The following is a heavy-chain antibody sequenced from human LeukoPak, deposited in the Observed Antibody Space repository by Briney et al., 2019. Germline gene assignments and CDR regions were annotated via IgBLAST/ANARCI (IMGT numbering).Heavy chain of an antibody. CDR2: IYYSGST. D-gene: IGHD3-22*01. Sequence: SETLSLTCTVSGGSISSGGYYWSWIRQHPGKGREWIGYIYYSGSTYYNPSLKSRVTISVDTSKNQFSLKLSSVTAADTAVYYCARGLITMIVGDAFDIWGQGTMVTVSS. V-gene: IGHV4-31*03. CDR1: GGSISSGGYY. CDR3: ARGLITMIVGDAFDI. J-gene: IGHJ3*02.